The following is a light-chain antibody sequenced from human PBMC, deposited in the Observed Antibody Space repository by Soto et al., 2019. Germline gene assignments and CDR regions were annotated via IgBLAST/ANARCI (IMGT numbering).Light chain of an antibody. CDR3: QQSYSTPYT. CDR1: QGISSW. J-gene: IGKJ2*01. CDR2: AAS. Sequence: DILMTQSPSFLSASLGDIVTITCRASQGISSWLAWYQQKPGKAPKLLIYAASSLQSGVPSRFSGSGSGTDFTLTISSLQPEDFATYYCQQSYSTPYTFGQGTKVDIK. V-gene: IGKV1-39*01.